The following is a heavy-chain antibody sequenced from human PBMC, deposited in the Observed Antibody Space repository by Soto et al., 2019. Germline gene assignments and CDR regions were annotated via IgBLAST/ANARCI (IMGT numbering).Heavy chain of an antibody. V-gene: IGHV1-3*01. D-gene: IGHD3-22*01. J-gene: IGHJ3*02. CDR2: INGGNGDT. CDR3: AMTRLYDTGPNDYHRDALDI. Sequence: QVQLVQSGAEMRKPGASVMVSCKASGYTFTSYAMNWVRQAPGQRLEWMGWINGGNGDTKYSQRFQDRVTITRDTSANTVYMELSSLTSEDTAIYYCAMTRLYDTGPNDYHRDALDIWGQGTQVIVSS. CDR1: GYTFTSYA.